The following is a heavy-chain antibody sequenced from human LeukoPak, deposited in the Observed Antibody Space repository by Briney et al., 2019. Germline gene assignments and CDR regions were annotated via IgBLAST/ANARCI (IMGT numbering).Heavy chain of an antibody. D-gene: IGHD6-6*01. Sequence: GGSLRLSCAASGFTFSSYAMSWVRQAPGKGLAWISTVSASGDSTSYADSVKGRFTISRDNSKNTLYLQMNSLRAEDTAVYYCARDKYRIAARNFDYWGQGTLVTVSS. J-gene: IGHJ4*02. CDR2: VSASGDST. V-gene: IGHV3-23*01. CDR1: GFTFSSYA. CDR3: ARDKYRIAARNFDY.